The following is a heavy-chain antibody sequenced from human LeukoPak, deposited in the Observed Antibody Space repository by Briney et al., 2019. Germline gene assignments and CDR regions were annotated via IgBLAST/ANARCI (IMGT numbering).Heavy chain of an antibody. CDR1: GGSISSYY. J-gene: IGHJ4*02. CDR2: IYYSGST. CDR3: AAAGDSVTVY. D-gene: IGHD5/OR15-5a*01. Sequence: RSSETLSLTCTVSGGSISSYYWSWIRQPPGKGLEWIGYIYYSGSTYYNPSLKSRVTISVDTSKNQFSLKLSSVTAADTAVYYCAAAGDSVTVYWGQGTLVTVSS. V-gene: IGHV4-59*06.